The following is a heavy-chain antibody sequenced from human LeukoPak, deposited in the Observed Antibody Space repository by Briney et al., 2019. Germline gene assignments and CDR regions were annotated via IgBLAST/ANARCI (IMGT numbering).Heavy chain of an antibody. CDR1: GGSISSYY. V-gene: IGHV4-59*08. J-gene: IGHJ6*02. D-gene: IGHD3-22*01. Sequence: SETLSLTCIVSGGSISSYYWSWIRQPPGKGLEWIGHINYSGGTKYNPSLKGRVTISVDTPENQFSLKLSSVTAADTAVYYCARYYYDSSGYSHGMDVWGQGTTVTVSS. CDR3: ARYYYDSSGYSHGMDV. CDR2: INYSGGT.